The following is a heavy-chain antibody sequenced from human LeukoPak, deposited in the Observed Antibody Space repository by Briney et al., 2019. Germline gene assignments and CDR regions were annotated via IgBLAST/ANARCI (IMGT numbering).Heavy chain of an antibody. CDR1: GGSISSSSYY. D-gene: IGHD3-22*01. V-gene: IGHV4-39*01. CDR2: IYYSGST. CDR3: ATTYDSSGYYGY. Sequence: SETLSLTCTVSGGSISSSSYYWGWIRQPPGKGLEWIGSIYYSGSTYYNPSLKSRVTISVGTSKNQFSLKLSSVTAADTAVYYCATTYDSSGYYGYWGQGTLVTVSS. J-gene: IGHJ4*02.